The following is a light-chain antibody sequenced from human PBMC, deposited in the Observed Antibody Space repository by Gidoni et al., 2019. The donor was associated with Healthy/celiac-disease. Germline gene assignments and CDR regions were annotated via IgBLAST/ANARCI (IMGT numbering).Light chain of an antibody. CDR2: GKN. CDR1: SLRSYY. CDR3: NSRDSSGNHQV. J-gene: IGLJ2*01. V-gene: IGLV3-19*01. Sequence: SSELTQAPAVSVALGQTVRITCQGDSLRSYYARWYQQKPGQAPVLGIYGKNNRPSGIPDRFSGSSSGNTASLTITGAQAEDEADYYCNSRDSSGNHQVFGGGTKLTVL.